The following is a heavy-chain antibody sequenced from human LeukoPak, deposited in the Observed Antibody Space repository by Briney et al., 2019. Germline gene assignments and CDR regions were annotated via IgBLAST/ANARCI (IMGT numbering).Heavy chain of an antibody. D-gene: IGHD3-16*02. CDR2: VIPIFGTA. J-gene: IGHJ4*02. CDR1: GGTFSSYA. CDR3: ASGRPKYDYVWGSYRYYFDY. Sequence: ASVKVSCKASGGTFSSYAISWVRQAPGQGLEWMGGVIPIFGTANYAQKFQGRVTITADKSTSTAYMELSSLRSEDTAVYYCASGRPKYDYVWGSYRYYFDYCGQGTLVTVSS. V-gene: IGHV1-69*06.